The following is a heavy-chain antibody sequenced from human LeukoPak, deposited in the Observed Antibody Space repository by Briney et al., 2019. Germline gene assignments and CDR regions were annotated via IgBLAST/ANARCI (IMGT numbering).Heavy chain of an antibody. V-gene: IGHV4-4*07. D-gene: IGHD3-9*01. CDR2: VYRSGDT. CDR3: ARDDFEYSVHNGMDV. Sequence: SETLSLTCSVSGGSISTYYWSWIRQPAGKGLEWIGRVYRSGDTNYNPSLKSRVTMSVDTSKNQISLRLRSVTAADTTVYYCARDDFEYSVHNGMDVWGQGTTVTVSS. CDR1: GGSISTYY. J-gene: IGHJ6*02.